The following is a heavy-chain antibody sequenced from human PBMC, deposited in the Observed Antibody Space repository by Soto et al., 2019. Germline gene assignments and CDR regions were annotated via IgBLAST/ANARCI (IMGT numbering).Heavy chain of an antibody. CDR1: GYTFTSYG. D-gene: IGHD3-10*01. V-gene: IGHV1-18*01. CDR3: ASGYGSGSYSVPSFYYYYGMDV. CDR2: ISAYNGNT. J-gene: IGHJ6*02. Sequence: QVQLVQSGAEVKKPGASVKVSCKASGYTFTSYGISWLRQAPGQGLEWMGWISAYNGNTNYAQKLQGRVTMTTDTSTSTAYMELRSLRSDDTAVYYCASGYGSGSYSVPSFYYYYGMDVWGQGTTVTVSS.